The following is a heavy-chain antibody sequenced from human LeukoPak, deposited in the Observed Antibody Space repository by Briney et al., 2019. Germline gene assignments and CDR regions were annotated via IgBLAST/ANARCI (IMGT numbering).Heavy chain of an antibody. J-gene: IGHJ4*02. V-gene: IGHV3-30*18. Sequence: GRSLRLSCAASGFTFSSYGMHWVRQAPGKGLEWVAVISYDGSNKYYADSVKGRFTISRDNSKNTLYLQMYSLRAEDTAVYYCAKDMRIAAAGFDYWGQGTLVTVSS. CDR2: ISYDGSNK. CDR3: AKDMRIAAAGFDY. D-gene: IGHD6-13*01. CDR1: GFTFSSYG.